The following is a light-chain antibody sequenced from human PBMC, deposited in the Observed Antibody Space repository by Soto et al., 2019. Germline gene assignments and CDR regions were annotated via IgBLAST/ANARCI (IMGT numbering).Light chain of an antibody. V-gene: IGLV2-14*01. CDR2: DVN. CDR1: SSDVGRYNY. J-gene: IGLJ2*01. Sequence: QSALTQPASVSGSPGQSITISCTGTSSDVGRYNYVSWYQQHPGKAPKLMIYDVNNRPSGVSNRSSGSKSGNTASLTISGLQAEDEADEYCSSYTSSSSRVVVGGVTKLTVL. CDR3: SSYTSSSSRVV.